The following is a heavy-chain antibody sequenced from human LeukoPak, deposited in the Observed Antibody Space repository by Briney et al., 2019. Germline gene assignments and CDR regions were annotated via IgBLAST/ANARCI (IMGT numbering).Heavy chain of an antibody. J-gene: IGHJ4*02. CDR2: INHSGST. Sequence: SETLSLTCAVYGGSFSGYYWSWIRQPPGKGLEWIGEINHSGSTNYNPSLKSRVTISVDTSKNQFSLKLSSVTAADTAVYYCAREPITMVRGVSRDYWGQGTLVTVSS. CDR1: GGSFSGYY. CDR3: AREPITMVRGVSRDY. V-gene: IGHV4-34*01. D-gene: IGHD3-10*01.